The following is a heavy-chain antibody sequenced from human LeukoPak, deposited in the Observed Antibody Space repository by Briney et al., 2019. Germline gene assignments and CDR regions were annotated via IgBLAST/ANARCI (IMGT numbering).Heavy chain of an antibody. CDR1: GYTFPNYA. V-gene: IGHV1-3*01. J-gene: IGHJ4*01. Sequence: ASVKVSCMASGYTFPNYAIHWVRQAPGQSLEWMGWINAGNGNTKYSQKVQARVTITRDASANTAYMELSSLGSEDTTIYYCARVISDCANFNCFIGYFDYWGQGTPVTVSS. CDR3: ARVISDCANFNCFIGYFDY. CDR2: INAGNGNT. D-gene: IGHD5/OR15-5a*01.